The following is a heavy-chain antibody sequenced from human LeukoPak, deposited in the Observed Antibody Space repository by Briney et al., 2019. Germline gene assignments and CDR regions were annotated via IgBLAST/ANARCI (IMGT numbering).Heavy chain of an antibody. CDR2: IYTSGST. J-gene: IGHJ5*02. CDR3: ARSRSQWLVPYNWFDP. D-gene: IGHD6-19*01. CDR1: GGSISSYY. Sequence: SETLSRTGTVSGGSISSYYWSWMRQPAGKGLEWSGRIYTSGSTNYNPSLKSRVTMSVDTSMNQFSLKLSSVTAADTAVYYCARSRSQWLVPYNWFDPWGQGTLVTVSS. V-gene: IGHV4-4*07.